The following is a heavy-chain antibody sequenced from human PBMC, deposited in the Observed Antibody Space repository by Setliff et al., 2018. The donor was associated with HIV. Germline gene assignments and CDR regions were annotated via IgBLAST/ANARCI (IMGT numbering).Heavy chain of an antibody. V-gene: IGHV1-2*06. Sequence: ASVKVSCKASGYTFTGNYMHWVRQAPGQGLEWMGRINPNSGGTNYAQKFQGRVTMTTDKSTSTAYMELRSLRSEDTAVYYCARDQWGVEMATMNYYYYYMDVWGKGTTVTVSS. CDR3: ARDQWGVEMATMNYYYYYMDV. CDR1: GYTFTGNY. J-gene: IGHJ6*03. D-gene: IGHD3-10*01. CDR2: INPNSGGT.